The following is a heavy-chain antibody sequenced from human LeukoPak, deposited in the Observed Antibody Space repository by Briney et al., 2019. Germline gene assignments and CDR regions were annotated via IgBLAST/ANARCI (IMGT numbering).Heavy chain of an antibody. Sequence: SETLSLTCTVSGGSISSYYWSWIRQPPGKGLEWIGFIYYSGITNYNPSLKSRVTISVDTSKNQFSLKLSSVTAADTAVYYCARDLYNWNSWGQGTLVTVSS. J-gene: IGHJ4*02. D-gene: IGHD1-20*01. CDR2: IYYSGIT. CDR3: ARDLYNWNS. CDR1: GGSISSYY. V-gene: IGHV4-59*01.